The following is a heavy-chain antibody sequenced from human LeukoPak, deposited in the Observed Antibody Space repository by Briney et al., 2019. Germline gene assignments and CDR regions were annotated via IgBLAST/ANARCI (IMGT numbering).Heavy chain of an antibody. D-gene: IGHD3-22*01. CDR1: GYSFTSYW. Sequence: GESLKISCKGSGYSFTSYWIGWVRQMPGKGLEWMGIIYPGDSDTRYSPSFQGQATISADKSISTAYLQWSSLKASDTAMYYCARRLTYYYDSSGYYYAFDIWGQGTMVTVSS. CDR3: ARRLTYYYDSSGYYYAFDI. V-gene: IGHV5-51*01. J-gene: IGHJ3*02. CDR2: IYPGDSDT.